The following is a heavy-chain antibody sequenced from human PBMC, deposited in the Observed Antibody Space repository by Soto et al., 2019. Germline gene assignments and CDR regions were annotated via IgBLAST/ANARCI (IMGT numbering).Heavy chain of an antibody. CDR2: IVGSGGST. CDR3: AKRYCTSTTCLSLAYFYYMDV. D-gene: IGHD2-2*01. V-gene: IGHV3-23*01. Sequence: GGSLRLSCAASGFTFSSYAMSWVRQAPGKGLEWVSAIVGSGGSTSYADSVKGRFTISRDNSKNTLYLQMNSLRAEDTAVYYCAKRYCTSTTCLSLAYFYYMDVWGKGTTVTVSS. J-gene: IGHJ6*03. CDR1: GFTFSSYA.